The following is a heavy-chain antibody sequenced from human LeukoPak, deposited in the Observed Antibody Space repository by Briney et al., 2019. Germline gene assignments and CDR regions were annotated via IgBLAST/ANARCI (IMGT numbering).Heavy chain of an antibody. J-gene: IGHJ6*04. CDR2: ISGSGGSR. CDR1: GFTFSTYG. V-gene: IGHV3-23*01. D-gene: IGHD3-10*02. Sequence: GGSLRLSCAASGFTFSTYGMSWVRQAPGKGLEWVSGISGSGGSRFYTDSVKGRFTISRDNSKNTLYLQMNSLRAEDTAVYYCAELGMIGGVWGKGTTVTISS. CDR3: AELGMIGGV.